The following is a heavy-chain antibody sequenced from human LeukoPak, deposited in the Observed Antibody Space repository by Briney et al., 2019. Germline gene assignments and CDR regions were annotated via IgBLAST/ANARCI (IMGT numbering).Heavy chain of an antibody. J-gene: IGHJ4*02. CDR1: GFTFSSYS. CDR3: ARDSMVRGLERGSIDY. D-gene: IGHD3-10*01. Sequence: GGSLRLSCAASGFTFSSYSMNWVRQAPGKGLEWVSSISSSSSYIYYADSVKGRFTISRDNAKNSLYLQMNSLRAEDTAVYYCARDSMVRGLERGSIDYWGQGTLVTVSS. V-gene: IGHV3-21*01. CDR2: ISSSSSYI.